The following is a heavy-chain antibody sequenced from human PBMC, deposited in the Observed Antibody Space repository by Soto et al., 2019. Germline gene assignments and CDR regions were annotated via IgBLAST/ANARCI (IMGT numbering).Heavy chain of an antibody. J-gene: IGHJ6*02. Sequence: SETLSLTCTVSGGSISSYYWSWIRQPPGKGLEWIGYIYYSGSTNYNPSLKSRVTISVDTSKNQFSLKLSSVTAADTAVYYCARSYDFWSGYYLGDYYYGMDVWGQGTTVTVSS. V-gene: IGHV4-59*01. CDR2: IYYSGST. CDR3: ARSYDFWSGYYLGDYYYGMDV. D-gene: IGHD3-3*01. CDR1: GGSISSYY.